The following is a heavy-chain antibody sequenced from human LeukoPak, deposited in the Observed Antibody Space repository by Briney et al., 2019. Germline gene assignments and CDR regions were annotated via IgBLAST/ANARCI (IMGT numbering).Heavy chain of an antibody. J-gene: IGHJ4*02. CDR3: ARVGWPLPI. D-gene: IGHD6-19*01. CDR1: GYIFTGYY. V-gene: IGHV1-69*13. Sequence: SVKVSCKASGYIFTGYYMHWVRQAPGQGLEWMGGIIPIFGTANYAQKFQGRVTITADESTSTAYMELSSLRSEDTAVYYCARVGWPLPIWGQGTLVTVSS. CDR2: IIPIFGTA.